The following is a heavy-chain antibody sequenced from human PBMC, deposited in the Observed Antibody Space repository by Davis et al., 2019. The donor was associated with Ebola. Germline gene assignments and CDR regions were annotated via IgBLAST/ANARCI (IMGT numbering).Heavy chain of an antibody. V-gene: IGHV3-33*01. CDR2: IWYDGSRE. Sequence: GESLKISCAASGFSFKTYGMHWVRQAPGKGLEWLAVIWYDGSREYIADSMKGRFTISRDNSRNTLFLQVNSLRVEDTAVYNCASGLYGDYSDGYWGQGTLVTVSS. CDR3: ASGLYGDYSDGY. J-gene: IGHJ4*02. CDR1: GFSFKTYG. D-gene: IGHD4-17*01.